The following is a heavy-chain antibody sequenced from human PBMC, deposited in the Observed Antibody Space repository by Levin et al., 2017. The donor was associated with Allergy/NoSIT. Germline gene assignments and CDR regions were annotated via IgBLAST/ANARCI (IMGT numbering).Heavy chain of an antibody. V-gene: IGHV3-15*04. D-gene: IGHD3-10*01. J-gene: IGHJ4*02. Sequence: KSGGSLRLSCAASGFTFSNAWMSWVRQAPGKGLEWVGRIESKTDGGTTDYAAHVKGRFTISRDDSKNTLYLQMNSLKTEDTAVYYCTTTNGRFGEFLRSDYWGQGTLVTVSS. CDR3: TTTNGRFGEFLRSDY. CDR1: GFTFSNAW. CDR2: IESKTDGGTT.